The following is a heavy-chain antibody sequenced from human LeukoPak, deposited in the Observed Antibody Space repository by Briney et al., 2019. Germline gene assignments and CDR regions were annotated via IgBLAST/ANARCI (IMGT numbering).Heavy chain of an antibody. V-gene: IGHV3-7*01. CDR2: IKQDGNEK. D-gene: IGHD3-10*01. CDR1: GFTFRTYW. J-gene: IGHJ4*02. Sequence: GGSLRLSCAASGFTFRTYWMSWVRQAPGKGLEWVANIKQDGNEKYYVDSVKGRFTISRDNAKNSLDLQMNSLRAEDTAVYYXXXXXXXXXXXANYAVYYFDYWGQGTPVTVSS. CDR3: XXXXXXXXXXANYAVYYFDY.